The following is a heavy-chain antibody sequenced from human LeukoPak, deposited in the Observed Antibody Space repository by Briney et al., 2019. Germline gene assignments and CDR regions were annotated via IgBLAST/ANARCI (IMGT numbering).Heavy chain of an antibody. J-gene: IGHJ6*03. CDR3: ARDSRYSDNSGYYYSHYYMDV. CDR2: IYTSGST. Sequence: PSETLSLTCTVSGGSISSGSYYWSWIRQPAGKGLEWIGRIYTSGSTNYNPSLKSRVTISVDASKNQFSLNLRYVTAADTAVYYCARDSRYSDNSGYYYSHYYMDVWGKGTTVTVSS. CDR1: GGSISSGSYY. V-gene: IGHV4-61*02. D-gene: IGHD3-22*01.